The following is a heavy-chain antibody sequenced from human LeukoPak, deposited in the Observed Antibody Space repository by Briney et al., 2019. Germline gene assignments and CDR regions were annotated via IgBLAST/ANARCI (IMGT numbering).Heavy chain of an antibody. CDR1: GFTFSPHW. CDR3: ARLAPYYGTGII. CDR2: IKEDGSEE. Sequence: GGSLRLSCAASGFTFSPHWMSWVRQAPGEGLEWVATIKEDGSEEYYVDSVEGRFTISRDNAKKSLYLQMGSLRAEDTAVYYCARLAPYYGTGIIWGQGTVVTVSS. V-gene: IGHV3-7*01. D-gene: IGHD3-10*01. J-gene: IGHJ3*02.